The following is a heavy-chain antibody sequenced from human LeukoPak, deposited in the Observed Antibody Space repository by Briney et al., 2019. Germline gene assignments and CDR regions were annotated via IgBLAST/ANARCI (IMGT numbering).Heavy chain of an antibody. Sequence: SETLSLTCTVSGGSISSYYWSWIRQPPGKGLEWIGYIYCSGSTNYNPSLKSRVTISVDTSKNQFSLKLSSVTAADTAVYYCARGKLIPEFDYWGQGTLVTVSS. CDR3: ARGKLIPEFDY. V-gene: IGHV4-59*01. J-gene: IGHJ4*02. D-gene: IGHD2-8*01. CDR1: GGSISSYY. CDR2: IYCSGST.